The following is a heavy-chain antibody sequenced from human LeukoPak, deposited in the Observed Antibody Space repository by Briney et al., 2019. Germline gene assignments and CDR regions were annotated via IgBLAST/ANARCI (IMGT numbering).Heavy chain of an antibody. CDR2: ISGSGGST. CDR3: AKVTWEVVVADTGDI. D-gene: IGHD2-15*01. Sequence: TGGSLRLSCAASGFTFSSYAMSWVRQAPGKGLEWVSAISGSGGSTYYADSVKGRFTISRDNSKNTLYLQMNSLRAEDTAVYYCAKVTWEVVVADTGDIWGQGTMVTVSS. V-gene: IGHV3-23*01. J-gene: IGHJ3*02. CDR1: GFTFSSYA.